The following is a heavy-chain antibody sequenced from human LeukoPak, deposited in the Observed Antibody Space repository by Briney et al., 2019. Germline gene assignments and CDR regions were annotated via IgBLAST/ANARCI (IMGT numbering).Heavy chain of an antibody. J-gene: IGHJ4*02. V-gene: IGHV4-4*07. CDR3: SREATLGFRFVEWGAYLDY. Sequence: PSGTLSLTCSVSADSLSDYYWTWIRQPAGKGLEWIGRIYYTGTTDYNPSLKSRVTMSVDTSKNQFSLKLTSVTAADTAVYYCSREATLGFRFVEWGAYLDYWGPGIPVVVSS. CDR1: ADSLSDYY. CDR2: IYYTGTT. D-gene: IGHD3-3*01.